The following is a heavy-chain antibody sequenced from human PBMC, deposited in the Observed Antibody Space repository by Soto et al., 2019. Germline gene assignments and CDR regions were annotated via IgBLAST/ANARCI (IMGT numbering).Heavy chain of an antibody. J-gene: IGHJ4*02. CDR2: MSGTGGST. V-gene: IGHV3-23*01. Sequence: PGGSLRLSCAASGFTFSSYAMNWVRQAPGKRLEWVSAMSGTGGSTYYAYSVKGRFTISRDNSKNTLYLQMNSLRVEDTAAFYCAKAGFSSGWSPSYFDYWGQGALVTISS. D-gene: IGHD6-19*01. CDR1: GFTFSSYA. CDR3: AKAGFSSGWSPSYFDY.